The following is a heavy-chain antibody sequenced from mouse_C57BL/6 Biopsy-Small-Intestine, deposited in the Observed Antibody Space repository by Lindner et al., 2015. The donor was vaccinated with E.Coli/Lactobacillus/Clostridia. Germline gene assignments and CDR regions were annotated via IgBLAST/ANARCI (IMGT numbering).Heavy chain of an antibody. CDR1: GGIFRINA. CDR2: VIPMLGTA. V-gene: IGHV1S126*01. CDR3: ARESISAFDY. Sequence: SVKVSCKSSGGIFRINAIAWVRQAPGQGLEWMGGVIPMLGTATYAQKFRERVNITVDTSTTTAYLELTSLRPEDTAIYYCARESISAFDYWGQGTLVTVSS. J-gene: IGHJ4*01.